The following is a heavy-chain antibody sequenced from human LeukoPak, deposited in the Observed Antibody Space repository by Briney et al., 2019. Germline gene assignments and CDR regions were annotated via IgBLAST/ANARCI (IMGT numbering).Heavy chain of an antibody. J-gene: IGHJ4*02. V-gene: IGHV3-30-3*01. CDR2: ISYDGSNK. Sequence: GRSLRLSCAASGLTFSSYAMHWVRQAPGKGLEWVAVISYDGSNKYYADSVKGRFTISRDNSKNTLYLQMNSLRAEDTAVYYCARVEVATHDYWGQGTLVTVSS. CDR3: ARVEVATHDY. CDR1: GLTFSSYA. D-gene: IGHD5-24*01.